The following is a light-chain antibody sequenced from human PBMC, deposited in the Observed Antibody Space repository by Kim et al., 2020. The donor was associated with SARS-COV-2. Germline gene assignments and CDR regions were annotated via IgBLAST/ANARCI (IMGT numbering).Light chain of an antibody. Sequence: SSELTQDPAVSVALGQPVRITCQGDSLRRSYASWYQQKPGQAPLLVVYEENNRPAGIPDRFSGSSSGNTASLTITGAQAEDEADYYCHSRVSSGKEYVFG. CDR3: HSRVSSGKEYV. J-gene: IGLJ1*01. CDR1: SLRRSY. CDR2: EEN. V-gene: IGLV3-19*01.